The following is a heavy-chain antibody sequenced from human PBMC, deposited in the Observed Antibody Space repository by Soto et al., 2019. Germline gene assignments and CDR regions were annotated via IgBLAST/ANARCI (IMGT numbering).Heavy chain of an antibody. CDR1: GFTFSSYS. D-gene: IGHD1-26*01. Sequence: EVQLVESGGGLVQPGGSLRLSCAASGFTFSSYSMNWVRQAPGKGLEWVSYISSSSSTIYYADSVKGRFTISRDNAKNSLYLQMSSLRAEDTAVYSCAREGRAEWALSYFDYWGQGTLVTVSS. V-gene: IGHV3-48*01. CDR3: AREGRAEWALSYFDY. CDR2: ISSSSSTI. J-gene: IGHJ4*02.